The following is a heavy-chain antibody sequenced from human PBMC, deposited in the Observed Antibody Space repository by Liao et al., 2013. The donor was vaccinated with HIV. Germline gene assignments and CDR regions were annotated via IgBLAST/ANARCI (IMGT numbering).Heavy chain of an antibody. CDR3: ARVGMTTITGYYYYIDV. D-gene: IGHD5-24*01. V-gene: IGHV4-61*02. CDR1: GGSISNGTYY. CDR2: IYTGGST. Sequence: QVQLQESGPGLVKPSQTLSLSCSVSGGSISNGTYYWTWIRQSAGKALQWIGRIYTGGSTYYNPSLRSRVTLSVDTSKNHFSLRLTSVTAADTAVYYCARVGMTTITGYYYYIDVWGKGTTVTVSS. J-gene: IGHJ6*03.